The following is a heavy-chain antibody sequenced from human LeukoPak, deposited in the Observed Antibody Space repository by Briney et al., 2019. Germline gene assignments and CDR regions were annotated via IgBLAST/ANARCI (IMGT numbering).Heavy chain of an antibody. V-gene: IGHV3-9*01. CDR3: AKDIRAGIGAVDAHFAY. CDR1: GFTFDDYD. J-gene: IGHJ4*02. D-gene: IGHD6-13*01. CDR2: ISWNSGTI. Sequence: PGGSLRLSCAASGFTFDDYDMHWVRQAPGKGLEWVSGISWNSGTIDYADSVKGRFTISRDNAKNSLYLQMNSLRAEDTALYYCAKDIRAGIGAVDAHFAYWGQGTLVSVSS.